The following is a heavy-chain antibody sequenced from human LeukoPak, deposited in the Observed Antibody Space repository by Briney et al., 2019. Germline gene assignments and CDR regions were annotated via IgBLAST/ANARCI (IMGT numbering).Heavy chain of an antibody. CDR3: ARVGDPLIGKDARIDI. CDR2: IIPILDIA. CDR1: GYTFTSYG. V-gene: IGHV1-69*04. D-gene: IGHD1-26*01. J-gene: IGHJ3*02. Sequence: SVKVSCKASGYTFTSYGISWVRQAPGQGLEWMGRIIPILDIANSAQKFQGRVTITADKSTSTAYMELSSLRSEDTAVYYCARVGDPLIGKDARIDIWGQGTMVTVSS.